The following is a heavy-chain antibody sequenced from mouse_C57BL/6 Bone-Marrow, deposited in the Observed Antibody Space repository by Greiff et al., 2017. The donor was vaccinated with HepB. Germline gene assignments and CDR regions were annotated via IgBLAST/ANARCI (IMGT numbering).Heavy chain of an antibody. Sequence: QVHVKQSGAELARPGASVKLSCKASGYTFTSYGISWVKQRTGQGLEWIGEIYPRSGNTYYNEKFKGKATLTADKSSSTAYMELRSLTSEDSAVYCGARRSYGPAWFAYWGQGTLVTVSA. CDR2: IYPRSGNT. CDR3: ARRSYGPAWFAY. J-gene: IGHJ3*01. V-gene: IGHV1-81*01. D-gene: IGHD1-1*01. CDR1: GYTFTSYG.